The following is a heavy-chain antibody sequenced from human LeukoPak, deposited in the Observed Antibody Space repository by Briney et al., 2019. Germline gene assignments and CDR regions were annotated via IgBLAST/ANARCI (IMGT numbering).Heavy chain of an antibody. V-gene: IGHV3-23*01. Sequence: PGGSLRLSCAASGFTFSSYGMSWVRQAPGKGLEWVSAISGSGGSTYYADSVKGRFTISRDNSKNTLYLQMNSLRAEDTAVYYCAKADDVDSSGWYRPKPQYYFDYWGQGTLVTVSS. CDR3: AKADDVDSSGWYRPKPQYYFDY. CDR2: ISGSGGST. CDR1: GFTFSSYG. J-gene: IGHJ4*02. D-gene: IGHD6-19*01.